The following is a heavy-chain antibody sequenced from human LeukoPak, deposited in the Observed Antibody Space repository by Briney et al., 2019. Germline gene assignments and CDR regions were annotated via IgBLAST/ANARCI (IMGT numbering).Heavy chain of an antibody. V-gene: IGHV1-8*01. CDR2: MNPNSGNT. CDR3: ARGAEDYYGSGSYFFGVYYYYYMDV. Sequence: ASVKVSCKASGYTFTSYDINWVRQATGQGLEWMGWMNPNSGNTGYAQKFQGRVTMTRNTSISTAYMELSSLRSEDTAVYYCARGAEDYYGSGSYFFGVYYYYYMDVWGKGTTVTISS. D-gene: IGHD3-10*01. CDR1: GYTFTSYD. J-gene: IGHJ6*03.